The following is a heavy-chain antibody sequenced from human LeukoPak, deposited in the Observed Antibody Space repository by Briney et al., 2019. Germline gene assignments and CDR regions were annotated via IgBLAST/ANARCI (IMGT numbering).Heavy chain of an antibody. CDR2: IYYSGST. V-gene: IGHV4-59*01. CDR3: ARASTRYAFDI. D-gene: IGHD3-16*02. J-gene: IGHJ3*02. CDR1: GGSISSYY. Sequence: PSETLSLTCTVSGGSISSYYWSWIRQPPGKGLEWIGYIYYSGSTNYNPSLKSRVTISVDTSKNQFSLKLSSVTAADTAVYYCARASTRYAFDIWGQGTMVTVSS.